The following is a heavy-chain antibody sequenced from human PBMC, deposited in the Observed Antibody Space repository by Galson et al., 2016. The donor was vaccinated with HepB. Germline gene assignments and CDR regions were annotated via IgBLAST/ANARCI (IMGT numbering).Heavy chain of an antibody. CDR2: ISYDGRNK. D-gene: IGHD4-23*01. CDR1: GFTFSDYY. V-gene: IGHV3-30*03. CDR3: ATEPRITDGGPRRRYFDF. Sequence: SLRLSCAASGFTFSDYYMHWVRQAPGKGLEWVALISYDGRNKYYADSVKGRFTISRDNSKNTLYLQMNSLRAEDTAVYYCATEPRITDGGPRRRYFDFWGRGTLVTVSS. J-gene: IGHJ2*01.